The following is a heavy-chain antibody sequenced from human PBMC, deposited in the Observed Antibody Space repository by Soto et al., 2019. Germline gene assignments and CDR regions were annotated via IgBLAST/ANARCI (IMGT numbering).Heavy chain of an antibody. Sequence: ASVKVSCKASGYTFTSYGISWVRQAPGQGLERMGWISAYNGNTNYAQKLQGRVTMTTDTSTSTVYMELRSLRSDDTAVYYFARVLHRVAVVSGSGAFDIWGQGTMVTVSS. CDR2: ISAYNGNT. J-gene: IGHJ3*02. CDR1: GYTFTSYG. CDR3: ARVLHRVAVVSGSGAFDI. D-gene: IGHD6-19*01. V-gene: IGHV1-18*01.